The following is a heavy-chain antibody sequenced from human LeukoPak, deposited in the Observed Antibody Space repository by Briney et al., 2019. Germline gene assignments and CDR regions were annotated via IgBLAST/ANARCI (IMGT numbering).Heavy chain of an antibody. J-gene: IGHJ6*02. CDR2: INAGNGNT. D-gene: IGHD5-12*01. V-gene: IGHV1-3*01. CDR3: ARVATANLDYYYGMDV. CDR1: GYTFTSYA. Sequence: ASVKVSCKASGYTFTSYAMHWVRQAPGQRLEWMGWINAGNGNTKYSQKFQGRVTITRDTSTSTAYMELSSLRSEDTAVYYCARVATANLDYYYGMDVWGQGTTVTVSS.